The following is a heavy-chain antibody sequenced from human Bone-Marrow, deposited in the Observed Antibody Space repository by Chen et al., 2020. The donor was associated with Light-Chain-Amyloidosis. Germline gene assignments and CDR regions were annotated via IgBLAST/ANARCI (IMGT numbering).Heavy chain of an antibody. J-gene: IGHJ4*02. D-gene: IGHD5-12*01. CDR1: GYTFPNYW. CDR3: TRRRDGYNFDY. Sequence: VKKPGESLKISCKGSGYTFPNYWIGRVRQMPGKGLEWMGVIYPDDSGARYSPSFEGQVTISADKSITTAYLQWRSLKASDTAMYYCTRRRDGYNFDYWGQGTLVTVSS. CDR2: IYPDDSGA. V-gene: IGHV5-51*01.